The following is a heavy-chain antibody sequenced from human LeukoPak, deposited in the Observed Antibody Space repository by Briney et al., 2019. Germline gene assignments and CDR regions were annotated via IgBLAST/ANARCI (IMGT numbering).Heavy chain of an antibody. J-gene: IGHJ6*04. CDR3: ARDKNKRFRGVITELYYYYGMDV. CDR1: GGTFSSYA. Sequence: SVKVSCKASGGTFSSYAISWVRQAPGQGLEWMGGIIPIIGTANYAQKFQGRVTITADESTSTAYMELSSLRSEDTAVYYCARDKNKRFRGVITELYYYYGMDVWGKGTTVTVSS. V-gene: IGHV1-69*13. D-gene: IGHD3-10*01. CDR2: IIPIIGTA.